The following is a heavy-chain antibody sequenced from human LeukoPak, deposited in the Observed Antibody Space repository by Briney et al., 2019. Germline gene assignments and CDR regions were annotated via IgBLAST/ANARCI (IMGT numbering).Heavy chain of an antibody. Sequence: ASMKVSYKASGYTFTDYNMHWVRQAPGQGLEWMGWISPYSGDTNYAQTFQGRITLTRDTSITTAYMEVYSLRSDDTAIYYCATVGATTAGGSDFWGQGTLVTVSS. D-gene: IGHD1-26*01. CDR2: ISPYSGDT. CDR1: GYTFTDYN. V-gene: IGHV1-2*02. CDR3: ATVGATTAGGSDF. J-gene: IGHJ4*02.